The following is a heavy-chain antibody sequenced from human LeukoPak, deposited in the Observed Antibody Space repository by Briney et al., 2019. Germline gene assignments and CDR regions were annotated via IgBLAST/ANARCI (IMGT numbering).Heavy chain of an antibody. D-gene: IGHD3-3*01. V-gene: IGHV1-18*01. CDR3: ARWGTYDFWNWFDP. Sequence: ASVTVSCKASGYTFPNYGISWVRQAPGQGLEWMGWISAYNGNTNYAQKLQGRVTITTDTSTSTAYMELRSLRSDDTAVYYCARWGTYDFWNWFDPWGQGTLVTVSS. J-gene: IGHJ5*02. CDR2: ISAYNGNT. CDR1: GYTFPNYG.